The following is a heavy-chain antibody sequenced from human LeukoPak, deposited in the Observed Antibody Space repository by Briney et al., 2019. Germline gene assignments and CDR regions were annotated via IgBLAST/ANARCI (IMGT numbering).Heavy chain of an antibody. CDR2: ISGSGGST. J-gene: IGHJ4*02. CDR1: GFTFSSYV. CDR3: AKGTDFWSGYCDY. V-gene: IGHV3-23*01. Sequence: GGSLRLSCAASGFTFSSYVMSWVRQAPGKGLERVSAISGSGGSTYYADSVKGRFTISRDNSKNTLYLQMNSLRAEDTAVYYCAKGTDFWSGYCDYWGQGTLVTVSS. D-gene: IGHD3-3*01.